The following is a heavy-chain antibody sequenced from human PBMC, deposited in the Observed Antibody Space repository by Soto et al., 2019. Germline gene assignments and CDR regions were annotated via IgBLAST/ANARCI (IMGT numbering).Heavy chain of an antibody. CDR3: ARDRRSSGWTYYYGMDV. Sequence: SLRLSCAASGFTFSSYAMHWVRQAPGKGLEWVAVISYDGSNKYYADSVKGRFTISRDNSKNTLYLQMNSLRAEDTAVYYCARDRRSSGWTYYYGMDVWGQGTTVTVSS. V-gene: IGHV3-30-3*01. CDR1: GFTFSSYA. D-gene: IGHD6-19*01. CDR2: ISYDGSNK. J-gene: IGHJ6*02.